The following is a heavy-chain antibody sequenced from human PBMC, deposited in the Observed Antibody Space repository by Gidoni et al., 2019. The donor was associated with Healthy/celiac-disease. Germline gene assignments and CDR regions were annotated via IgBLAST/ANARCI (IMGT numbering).Heavy chain of an antibody. CDR3: ARVHVLRYFDWAPGIYYYYGMDV. J-gene: IGHJ6*02. Sequence: QVQLQQWGAGLLKPSETLSLTCAVYGGSFSGYYWSWIRQPPGKGLEWIGEINHSGSTNYNPSLKSRVTISVDTSKNQFSLKLSSVTAADTAVYYCARVHVLRYFDWAPGIYYYYGMDVWGQGTTVTVSS. CDR1: GGSFSGYY. D-gene: IGHD3-9*01. CDR2: INHSGST. V-gene: IGHV4-34*01.